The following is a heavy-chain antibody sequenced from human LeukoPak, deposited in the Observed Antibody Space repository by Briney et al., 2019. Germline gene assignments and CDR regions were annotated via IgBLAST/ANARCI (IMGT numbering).Heavy chain of an antibody. CDR2: IYSGGST. CDR1: GFTVSSNY. J-gene: IGHJ5*02. D-gene: IGHD6-19*01. V-gene: IGHV3-53*01. Sequence: PGGSLRLSCAASGFTVSSNYMSWVRQAPGKWLEWVSVIYSGGSTYYADSVKGRFTISRDNSKNTLYLQMNSLRAEDTAVYYCATEIAVAGTGNWFDPWGQGTLVTVSS. CDR3: ATEIAVAGTGNWFDP.